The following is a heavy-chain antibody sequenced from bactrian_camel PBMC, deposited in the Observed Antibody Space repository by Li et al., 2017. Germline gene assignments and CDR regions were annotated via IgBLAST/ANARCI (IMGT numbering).Heavy chain of an antibody. CDR3: AAGSAGAFLIPGAFHY. D-gene: IGHD8*01. CDR1: GPMPNFNY. J-gene: IGHJ4*01. CDR2: FAAGDSGT. V-gene: IGHV3S54*01. Sequence: QVQLVESGGGSVQPGGSLRLSCATSGPMPNFNYLGWFRQAPGKGREGLATFAAGDSGTWYADSVKGRFTVSGDNDKNTAYLQMNSLKPEDTAMYYCAAGSAGAFLIPGAFHYWGQGTQVTVS.